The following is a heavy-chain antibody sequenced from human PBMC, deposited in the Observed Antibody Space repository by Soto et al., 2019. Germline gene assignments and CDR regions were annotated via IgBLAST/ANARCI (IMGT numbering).Heavy chain of an antibody. Sequence: SETLSLTCAVYGGSFSGYYWSWIRQTPGKGLEWIGEINHNGGSNYDPSHNDRVSIYLDTSKNQFTLRLTSVTAADTAVYYCARGTWDLRFDPWGQGTPVTVSS. CDR2: INHNGGS. J-gene: IGHJ5*02. CDR3: ARGTWDLRFDP. V-gene: IGHV4-34*01. D-gene: IGHD1-26*01. CDR1: GGSFSGYY.